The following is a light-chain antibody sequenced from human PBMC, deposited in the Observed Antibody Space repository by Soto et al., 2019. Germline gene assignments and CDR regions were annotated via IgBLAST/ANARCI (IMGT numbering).Light chain of an antibody. CDR2: GAS. V-gene: IGKV3-15*01. J-gene: IGKJ1*01. CDR1: QSVGSF. CDR3: QQYTNWPSWT. Sequence: EKVMTQSPATLSMSPGERATLSCMASQSVGSFLAWYQQKPGQAPRLLIYGASTRATGIPARFSGSGSGTEFTVTISSLQSEDFAVYYCQQYTNWPSWTFGQGTKVE.